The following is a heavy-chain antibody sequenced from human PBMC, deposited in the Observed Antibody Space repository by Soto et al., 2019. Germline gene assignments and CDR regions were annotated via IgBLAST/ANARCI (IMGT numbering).Heavy chain of an antibody. J-gene: IGHJ3*02. CDR3: ARGVDGYTPGAFDS. V-gene: IGHV1-18*01. D-gene: IGHD5-18*01. CDR2: ISAYNSHT. CDR1: GSTITSHD. Sequence: ASVKVSCKASGSTITSHDISSVRQALGQGLERMGWISAYNSHTPFAQKFQGRVTMTTDTSTSTAHMERRSLRSDHTAVYFCARGVDGYTPGAFDSWCQGTMVTVSS.